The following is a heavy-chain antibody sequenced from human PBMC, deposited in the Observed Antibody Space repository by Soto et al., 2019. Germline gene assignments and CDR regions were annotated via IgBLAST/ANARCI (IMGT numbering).Heavy chain of an antibody. CDR3: ARGAPSYGSGSYYSPYFDY. Sequence: TGGSLRLSCAASGFTVSSNYMSWVRQAPGKGLEWVSVIYSGGSTYYADSVKGRFTISRHNSKNTLYLQMNSLRAEDTAVYYCARGAPSYGSGSYYSPYFDYWGQGTLVTVSS. V-gene: IGHV3-53*04. CDR2: IYSGGST. D-gene: IGHD3-10*01. J-gene: IGHJ4*02. CDR1: GFTVSSNY.